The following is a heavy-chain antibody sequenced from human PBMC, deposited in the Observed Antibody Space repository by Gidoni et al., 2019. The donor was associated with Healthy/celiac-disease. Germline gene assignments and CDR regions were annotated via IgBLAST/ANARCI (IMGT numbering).Heavy chain of an antibody. J-gene: IGHJ4*02. CDR2: ISGSVVST. V-gene: IGHV3-23*01. D-gene: IGHD3-10*01. Sequence: EVQLLESGGGLVQPGWSLRLPCAASGFTFRSSALSWVSQAPGKGLEWVSAISGSVVSTYYADSVKGRFTISRDNSKNTLYLQMNSLRADDTAVYYCAKVFDYYYGSGSYFDDWGQGTLVTVSS. CDR3: AKVFDYYYGSGSYFDD. CDR1: GFTFRSSA.